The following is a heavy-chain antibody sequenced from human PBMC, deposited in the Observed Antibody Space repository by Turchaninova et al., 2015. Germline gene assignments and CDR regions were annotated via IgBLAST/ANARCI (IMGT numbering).Heavy chain of an antibody. V-gene: IGHV4-4*02. Sequence: VQVQESGPGLVKPSGTLSLLCALAGGNKRTSNYWTWGRQSTGKGLEWIGEIYRGGSPTYNPSLKRRVTISLDSSMRQFSLNLTSVTAADTAVYFCARGSISVPGPDYWGQGLLVTVSS. D-gene: IGHD2/OR15-2a*01. CDR1: GGNKRTSNY. CDR2: IYRGGSP. CDR3: ARGSISVPGPDY. J-gene: IGHJ4*02.